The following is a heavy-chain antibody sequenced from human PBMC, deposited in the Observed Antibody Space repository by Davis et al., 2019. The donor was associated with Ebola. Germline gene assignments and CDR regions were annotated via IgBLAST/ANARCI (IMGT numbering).Heavy chain of an antibody. D-gene: IGHD3-22*01. J-gene: IGHJ4*02. CDR2: ISAYNGNT. CDR1: GYTFTSYG. CDR3: ARDAPYYYDSSGYYYRGDY. V-gene: IGHV1-18*01. Sequence: ASVKVSCKASGYTFTSYGISWVRQAPGQGLEWMGWISAYNGNTNYAQKLQGRVTMTTDTSTSTAYMELRSLRSDDTAVYYCARDAPYYYDSSGYYYRGDYWGQGTLVTVSS.